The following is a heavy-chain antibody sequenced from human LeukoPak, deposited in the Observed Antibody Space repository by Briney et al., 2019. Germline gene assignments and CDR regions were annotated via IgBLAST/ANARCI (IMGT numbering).Heavy chain of an antibody. J-gene: IGHJ4*02. D-gene: IGHD4-17*01. CDR2: TSYDGSKK. CDR1: GFTFSNYG. CDR3: ARAGYGDYQYFDY. V-gene: IGHV3-30*03. Sequence: PGGSLRLSCAASGFTFSNYGMVWVRQAPGKGLEWVTVTSYDGSKKFYVGSVEGRFTISRDNSKNTLFLQMNSLSTEDTAVYYCARAGYGDYQYFDYWGQGTLVTVSS.